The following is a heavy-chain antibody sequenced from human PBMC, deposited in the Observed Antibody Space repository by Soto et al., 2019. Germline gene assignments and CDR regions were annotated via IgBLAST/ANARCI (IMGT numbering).Heavy chain of an antibody. D-gene: IGHD1-1*01. CDR2: IRSDGKET. V-gene: IGHV3-7*05. Sequence: PGGSLRLSCAPSGFTFSSYWMSWVRQAPGKGPEWVANIRSDGKETHYADSVRGRFTISRDNAKNTLYLQMNSLRAEDTAVYYCANPSRYPRGIWGQGTMVTVSS. CDR1: GFTFSSYW. J-gene: IGHJ3*02. CDR3: ANPSRYPRGI.